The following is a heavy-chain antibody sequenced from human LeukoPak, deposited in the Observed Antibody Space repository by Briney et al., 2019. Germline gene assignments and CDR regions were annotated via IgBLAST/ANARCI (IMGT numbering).Heavy chain of an antibody. CDR2: LYHPDST. J-gene: IGHJ6*03. D-gene: IGHD2-2*01. Sequence: PSETLSLTCGVSGYPINNAYYWVWIRQPPGKGLEWIGSLYHPDSTYYNPSLKSRVTMSVDTSRNQFSLRLSFVTAADTAVYYCARQYDSYFYYYLDLWGTGTTVTVSS. V-gene: IGHV4-38-2*01. CDR1: GYPINNAYY. CDR3: ARQYDSYFYYYLDL.